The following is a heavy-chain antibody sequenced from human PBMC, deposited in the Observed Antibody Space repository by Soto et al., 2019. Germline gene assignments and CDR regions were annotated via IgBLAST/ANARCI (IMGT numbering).Heavy chain of an antibody. CDR3: ARGSYYYDSSGYQHYFDY. V-gene: IGHV1-69*13. CDR1: GGTFSSYA. D-gene: IGHD3-22*01. J-gene: IGHJ4*02. Sequence: SVKVSCKASGGTFSSYAISWVRQAPGQGLEWMGGIIPIFGTANYAQKFQGRVTITADESTSTAYMELSSLRSEDTAVYYCARGSYYYDSSGYQHYFDYWGQGTLVTVSS. CDR2: IIPIFGTA.